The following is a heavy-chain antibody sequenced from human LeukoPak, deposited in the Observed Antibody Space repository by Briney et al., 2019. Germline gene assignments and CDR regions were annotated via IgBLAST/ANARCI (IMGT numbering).Heavy chain of an antibody. CDR3: ANGVAAGQFDP. CDR2: ISGSGGST. Sequence: GGSLRLSCAASGFTFSSYAMSWVRKAPGKGLEWVSAISGSGGSTYYADSVKGRFTISRDNSKNTLYLQMNSLRAEDTAVYYCANGVAAGQFDPWGQGTLVTVSS. J-gene: IGHJ5*02. D-gene: IGHD6-13*01. V-gene: IGHV3-23*01. CDR1: GFTFSSYA.